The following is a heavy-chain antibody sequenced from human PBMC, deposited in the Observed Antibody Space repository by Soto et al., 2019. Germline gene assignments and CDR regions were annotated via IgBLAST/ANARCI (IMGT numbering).Heavy chain of an antibody. Sequence: SQTLSLTCAISGDSVSSNSAAWNWIRQSPSRGLEWLGRTYYRSKWYNDYAVSVKSRITVNPDTSKNQFSLQLNSVTPEDTAVYYCARHIQRRNSIDFDYWGQGTLVTVSS. D-gene: IGHD6-6*01. J-gene: IGHJ4*02. CDR2: TYYRSKWYN. CDR1: GDSVSSNSAA. CDR3: ARHIQRRNSIDFDY. V-gene: IGHV6-1*01.